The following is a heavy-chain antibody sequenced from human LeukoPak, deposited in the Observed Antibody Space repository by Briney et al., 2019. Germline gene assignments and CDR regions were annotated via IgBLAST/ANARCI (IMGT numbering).Heavy chain of an antibody. CDR3: ARTHTDSYYYYYYMDV. CDR2: INPNSGGT. J-gene: IGHJ6*03. CDR1: GYTFTGYY. V-gene: IGHV1-2*02. D-gene: IGHD2-21*01. Sequence: ASVNVSCEASGYTFTGYYIHWVRQAPGQGLEWMGWINPNSGGTKYAQKFQGRVTVTRDTSISTVYMELSRLRSDDTAVYYCARTHTDSYYYYYYMDVWGKGTTVTVSS.